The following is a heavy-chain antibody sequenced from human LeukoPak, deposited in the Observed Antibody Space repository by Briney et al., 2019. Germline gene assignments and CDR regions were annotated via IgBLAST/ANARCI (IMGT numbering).Heavy chain of an antibody. V-gene: IGHV3-23*01. D-gene: IGHD6-19*01. CDR2: ISGSGGST. J-gene: IGHJ5*02. CDR1: GFTFSSYG. Sequence: GGSLRLSCAASGFTFSSYGMSWVRQAPGKGLEWVSAISGSGGSTYYADSVKGRFTISRDNSKNTLYLQMNSLRADDTALYYCARGYSSGWSNWFDPWGQGTLVTVSS. CDR3: ARGYSSGWSNWFDP.